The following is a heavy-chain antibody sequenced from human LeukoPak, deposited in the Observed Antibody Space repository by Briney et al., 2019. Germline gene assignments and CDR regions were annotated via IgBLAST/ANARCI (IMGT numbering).Heavy chain of an antibody. J-gene: IGHJ3*02. CDR3: ARDLAGNDAFDI. D-gene: IGHD4-23*01. V-gene: IGHV3-23*01. CDR2: ISGSGAGT. Sequence: GGTLRLSCAASAFTFSSYGMGWVRQAPGKGLDWVSSISGSGAGTYYADSVKGRFTISRDNSKNTLYLQMNSLRAEDTAVYYCARDLAGNDAFDIWGQGTMVTVSS. CDR1: AFTFSSYG.